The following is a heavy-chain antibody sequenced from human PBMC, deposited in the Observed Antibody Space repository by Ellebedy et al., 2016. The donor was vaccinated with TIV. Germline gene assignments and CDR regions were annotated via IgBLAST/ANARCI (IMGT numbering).Heavy chain of an antibody. J-gene: IGHJ4*02. V-gene: IGHV3-33*01. CDR3: ASWDFDY. CDR1: GLTFSRYG. CDR2: IWYDGSIK. Sequence: GESLKISCAASGLTFSRYGMHWRRQAPDKGLEWVAVIWYDGSIKYLAASVKGRFTISRDNFNNTLYLQMNSLRAEDTAVYWCASWDFDYWGQGTLVTVSS. D-gene: IGHD7-27*01.